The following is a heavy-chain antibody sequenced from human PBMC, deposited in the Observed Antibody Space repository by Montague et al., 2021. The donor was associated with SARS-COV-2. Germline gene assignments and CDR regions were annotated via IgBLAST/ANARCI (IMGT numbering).Heavy chain of an antibody. V-gene: IGHV4-4*02. CDR2: IYHGGST. CDR3: ARLDGLGY. CDR1: GDSISSSNW. D-gene: IGHD3/OR15-3a*01. J-gene: IGHJ4*02. Sequence: SETLSLTCAVSGDSISSSNWWSWVRQPPGKGLEWIGEIYHGGSTXYNPSLKSRVTMSIDESRNQFSPSLSSLTAADTAVYYCARLDGLGYWGQGTLVAVSS.